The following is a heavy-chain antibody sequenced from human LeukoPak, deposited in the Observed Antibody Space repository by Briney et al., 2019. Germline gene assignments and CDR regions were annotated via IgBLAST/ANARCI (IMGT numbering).Heavy chain of an antibody. V-gene: IGHV4-59*01. Sequence: SETLSLTCTVSGGSIRSYYWSWIRQPPGKGLEWIGYIYYSGSTNYNPSLKSRVTISLDTSKNQFSLKLNSVTAADTAVYYCARVLDCSGGSCSSIDAFDIWGQGTMVTVSS. CDR2: IYYSGST. J-gene: IGHJ3*02. CDR3: ARVLDCSGGSCSSIDAFDI. D-gene: IGHD2-15*01. CDR1: GGSIRSYY.